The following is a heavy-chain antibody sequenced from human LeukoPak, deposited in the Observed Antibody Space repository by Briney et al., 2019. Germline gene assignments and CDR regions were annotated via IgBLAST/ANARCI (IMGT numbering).Heavy chain of an antibody. CDR1: GFTFSSYN. CDR2: ISTTSDYI. V-gene: IGHV3-21*01. D-gene: IGHD3-9*01. J-gene: IGHJ4*02. CDR3: AREKSVLRYFDWLFDY. Sequence: GGSLRLSCAASGFTFSSYNMNWVRQAPGKGLEWVSSISTTSDYIYYADSLKGRFTISRDNAKNSLYLQMNSLRAEDTAVYYCAREKSVLRYFDWLFDYWGQGTLVTVSS.